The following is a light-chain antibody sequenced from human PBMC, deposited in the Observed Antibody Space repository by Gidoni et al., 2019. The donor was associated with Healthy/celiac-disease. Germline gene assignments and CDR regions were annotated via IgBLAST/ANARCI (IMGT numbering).Light chain of an antibody. V-gene: IGKV1-39*01. Sequence: DIQMTQSPSSLSASVGDRVTITCRASQSISSYLNWYQQKPGKAPKLLIYAASSLQSGVPSRFSGSGSRTDFTLTISSLQPEDFATYYCRQSYSTPSSFGQGTKLEIK. CDR1: QSISSY. CDR2: AAS. CDR3: RQSYSTPSS. J-gene: IGKJ2*04.